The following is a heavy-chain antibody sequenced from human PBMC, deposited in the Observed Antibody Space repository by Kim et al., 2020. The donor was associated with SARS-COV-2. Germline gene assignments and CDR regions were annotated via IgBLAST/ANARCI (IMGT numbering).Heavy chain of an antibody. CDR2: ISSSGSTI. D-gene: IGHD3-22*01. CDR1: GFTFSSYE. V-gene: IGHV3-48*03. CDR3: ARDTIVAYFDY. J-gene: IGHJ4*02. Sequence: GGSLRLSCAASGFTFSSYEMNWVRQAPGKGLEWVSYISSSGSTIYYADSVKGRFTISRDNAKNSLYLQMNSLRAEDTAVYYCARDTIVAYFDYWGQGTLVTVSS.